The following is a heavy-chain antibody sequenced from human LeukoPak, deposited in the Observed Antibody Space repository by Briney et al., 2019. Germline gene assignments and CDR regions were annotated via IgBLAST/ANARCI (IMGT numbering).Heavy chain of an antibody. J-gene: IGHJ4*02. CDR3: AKDKRIVPAADY. CDR1: GFTVSSNY. V-gene: IGHV3-66*02. D-gene: IGHD2-2*01. Sequence: GGSLRLSCAASGFTVSSNYMSWVRQAPGKGLEWVSIIYSGGNTYYADSVKGRFTISRDNSKNTLYLQMNRLRPEDTALYYCAKDKRIVPAADYWGQGTLVIVSS. CDR2: IYSGGNT.